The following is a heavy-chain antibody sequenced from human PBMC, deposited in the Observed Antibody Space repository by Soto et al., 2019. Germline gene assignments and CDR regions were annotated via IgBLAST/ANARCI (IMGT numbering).Heavy chain of an antibody. CDR3: ARVYFKYDY. Sequence: EVQLVESGGGLVQPGGSLRLSCVASKFTFSNYWMTWVRQAPGKGLEWVANIKEDGSEKYYVDSVKGRFTISRDNAKNSRYLQMNSRRAEHTAVYFCARVYFKYDYWGQGTLVTVSS. CDR1: KFTFSNYW. J-gene: IGHJ4*02. D-gene: IGHD3-10*01. CDR2: IKEDGSEK. V-gene: IGHV3-7*01.